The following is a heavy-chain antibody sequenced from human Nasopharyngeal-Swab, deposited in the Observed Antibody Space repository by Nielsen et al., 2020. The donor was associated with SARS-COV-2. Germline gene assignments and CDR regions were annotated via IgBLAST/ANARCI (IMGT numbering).Heavy chain of an antibody. CDR3: ARDIGYGDYGGGFDY. D-gene: IGHD4-17*01. V-gene: IGHV1-46*01. Sequence: WVRQAPGQGPEWMGIINPSGGRTNHGQQFQGRVTMTRDMSTSTVYMELSSLRSEDTAVYYCARDIGYGDYGGGFDYWGQGTLVTVSS. J-gene: IGHJ4*02. CDR2: INPSGGRT.